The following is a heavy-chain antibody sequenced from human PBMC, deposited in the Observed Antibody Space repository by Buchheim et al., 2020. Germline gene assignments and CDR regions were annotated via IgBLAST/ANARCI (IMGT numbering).Heavy chain of an antibody. CDR2: ISTSGTIK. J-gene: IGHJ4*02. D-gene: IGHD4-17*01. Sequence: EVQLVESGGGLVQPGGSLRLSCSASGFSFSTYEMHWVRQGPGGGLQWVSYISTSGTIKYYADSVKGRFTISRDNAKNSLYREMSSLRAEDTALYYCARDDYGDYGRSFDYWGQGTL. V-gene: IGHV3-48*03. CDR1: GFSFSTYE. CDR3: ARDDYGDYGRSFDY.